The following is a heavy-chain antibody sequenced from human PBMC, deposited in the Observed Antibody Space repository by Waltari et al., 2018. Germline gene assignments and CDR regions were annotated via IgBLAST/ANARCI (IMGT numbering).Heavy chain of an antibody. CDR2: ICYYGSKK. CDR1: GFTFSSYG. Sequence: QVQLVESGGGVVQPGRSLRLSCAASGFTFSSYGMHWVRQAPGKGLEWVAVICYYGSKKYYADSVKGRFTISRDNSKNTLYLQMNSLRAEDTAVYYCSRMHYDSSGYYRDHYDAFDIWGQGTMVTVSS. J-gene: IGHJ3*02. CDR3: SRMHYDSSGYYRDHYDAFDI. V-gene: IGHV3-33*01. D-gene: IGHD3-22*01.